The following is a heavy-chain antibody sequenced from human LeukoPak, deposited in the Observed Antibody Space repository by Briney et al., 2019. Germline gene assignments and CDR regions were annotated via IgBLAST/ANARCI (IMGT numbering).Heavy chain of an antibody. J-gene: IGHJ4*02. Sequence: GGPLRLSCAASGFTFSNYWMGWVRQAPGKGLEWVANIKEDGSAKYYVDSVRGRFTISRDNAKNSLYLRMNSLRAEDTAVYYCYGAVAGDDFDSWGQGTLVTVSS. D-gene: IGHD6-19*01. CDR3: YGAVAGDDFDS. CDR2: IKEDGSAK. V-gene: IGHV3-7*01. CDR1: GFTFSNYW.